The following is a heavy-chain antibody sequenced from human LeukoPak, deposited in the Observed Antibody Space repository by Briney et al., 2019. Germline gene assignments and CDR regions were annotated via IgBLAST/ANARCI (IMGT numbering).Heavy chain of an antibody. CDR1: GFTFSSYG. J-gene: IGHJ2*01. CDR3: ARDAAMPYRGYFDI. Sequence: PGGSLRLSCAASGFTFSSYGMYWIRQAPGKGLEWVAHIRQDGDNKVYAASLKGRFTISRDNSEKTVFLQMNSVRPDDTAVYFCARDAAMPYRGYFDIWGRGTLVTVSS. V-gene: IGHV3-30*02. CDR2: IRQDGDNK. D-gene: IGHD2-2*01.